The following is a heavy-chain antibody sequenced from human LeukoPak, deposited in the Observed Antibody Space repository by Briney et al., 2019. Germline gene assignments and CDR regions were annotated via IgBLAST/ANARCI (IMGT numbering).Heavy chain of an antibody. Sequence: GASVKVSCKASGYTFTTYAMHWVRQAPGQRLEWMGWINAGNGNTKYSQKFQARVTITRDTSASTAYMELSSLRSEDTAVYYCARVLSVSRDGYKLEGYNWFDPWGQGTLVTVSS. J-gene: IGHJ5*02. V-gene: IGHV1-3*01. D-gene: IGHD5-24*01. CDR1: GYTFTTYA. CDR3: ARVLSVSRDGYKLEGYNWFDP. CDR2: INAGNGNT.